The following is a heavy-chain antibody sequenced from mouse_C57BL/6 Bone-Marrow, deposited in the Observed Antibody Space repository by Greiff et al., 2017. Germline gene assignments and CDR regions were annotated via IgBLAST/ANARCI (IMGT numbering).Heavy chain of an antibody. CDR3: AREGLGKAWFAY. D-gene: IGHD4-1*01. CDR1: GYAFSSSW. CDR2: IYPGDGDT. Sequence: VQLQQSGPELVKPGASVKISCKASGYAFSSSWMNWVKQRPGKGLEWIGRIYPGDGDTTYNGKFKGKATLTADKSSSTAYMQLSSLTSEDSAVYFCAREGLGKAWFAYWGQGTRVTVSA. V-gene: IGHV1-82*01. J-gene: IGHJ3*01.